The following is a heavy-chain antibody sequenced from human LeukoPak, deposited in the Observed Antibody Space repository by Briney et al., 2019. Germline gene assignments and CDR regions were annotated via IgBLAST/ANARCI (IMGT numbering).Heavy chain of an antibody. D-gene: IGHD2-2*01. J-gene: IGHJ4*02. CDR3: ARLSEGKYCSSTSCYAGDY. CDR1: GYSFTSYW. V-gene: IGHV5-51*01. CDR2: IYPGDSDT. Sequence: HGESLKISCKGSGYSFTSYWIGWVRQMPGKGLEWMGIIYPGDSDTRYSLSFQGHVTISADKSISTAYLQWSSLKASDTAMYYCARLSEGKYCSSTSCYAGDYWGQGTLVTVSS.